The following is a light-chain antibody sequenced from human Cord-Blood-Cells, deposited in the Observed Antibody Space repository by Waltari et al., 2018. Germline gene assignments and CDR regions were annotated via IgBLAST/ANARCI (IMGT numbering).Light chain of an antibody. V-gene: IGKV3-11*01. J-gene: IGKJ5*01. CDR2: DAS. Sequence: EIVLTQSPATLSLSPGERATISCRASQSVSSYLAWYQQKPGQAPRLLIYDASNRATGIPARFSGSGSGTDFTLTISSLEPEEFAVYYCQQRSNWPPTFGQGTRLEIK. CDR3: QQRSNWPPT. CDR1: QSVSSY.